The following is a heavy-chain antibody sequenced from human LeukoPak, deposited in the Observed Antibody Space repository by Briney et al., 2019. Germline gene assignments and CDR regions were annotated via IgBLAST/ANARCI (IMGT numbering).Heavy chain of an antibody. D-gene: IGHD6-19*01. CDR1: GASVSSYF. V-gene: IGHV4-59*02. J-gene: IGHJ4*02. CDR3: ATAQQWLAFDY. Sequence: PSETLSLPCIVSGASVSSYFWSWLRQPPGKGLEYIGYIYYSGSTNYNPSLKSRVTISLDTSKNQFSLKLSSVTAADTAVYYCATAQQWLAFDYWGQGILVTVSS. CDR2: IYYSGST.